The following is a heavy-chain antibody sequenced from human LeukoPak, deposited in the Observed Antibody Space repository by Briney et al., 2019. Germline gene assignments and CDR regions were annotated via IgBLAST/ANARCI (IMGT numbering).Heavy chain of an antibody. Sequence: GGSLRLSCATSGFTFSSYGIHWVRQAPGKGMEWVAVVSNDGRNEYYAYSVQGRFSISRDNSKNKVYLQMNSLRAEDTAVYYCARDSASTPLDYWGQGTLVTVSS. CDR3: ARDSASTPLDY. CDR1: GFTFSSYG. V-gene: IGHV3-33*01. CDR2: VSNDGRNE. D-gene: IGHD1-26*01. J-gene: IGHJ4*02.